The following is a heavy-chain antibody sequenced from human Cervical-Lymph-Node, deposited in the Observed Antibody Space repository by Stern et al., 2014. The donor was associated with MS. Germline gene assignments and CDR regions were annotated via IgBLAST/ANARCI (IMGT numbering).Heavy chain of an antibody. CDR1: GASITSYY. J-gene: IGHJ5*02. CDR3: ARATDL. Sequence: QVQLQESGPGLLRPSETLSLTCTVSGASITSYYWSWIRQPPGKGLEWIGYIYYSGTTNYNASLKGRVAISIDTSKTQFSLRLSSVTAADTAVYYCARATDLWGQGTRVTVSS. CDR2: IYYSGTT. V-gene: IGHV4-59*01.